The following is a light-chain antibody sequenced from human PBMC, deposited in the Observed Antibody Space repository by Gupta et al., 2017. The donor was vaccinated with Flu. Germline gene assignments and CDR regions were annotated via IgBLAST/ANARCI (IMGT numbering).Light chain of an antibody. CDR1: TIGSKS. J-gene: IGLJ3*02. V-gene: IGLV3-21*02. CDR3: QVWDRSSDHTYWV. Sequence: SYVLPQQPSVSVAPGQTARITCGGNTIGSKSVHWYEQKPCQAPVLVVYDDSDRPSGIPERVAGSNSGNTATLTISRVEAGDEDEYYCQVWDRSSDHTYWVFGGGTKLTVL. CDR2: DDS.